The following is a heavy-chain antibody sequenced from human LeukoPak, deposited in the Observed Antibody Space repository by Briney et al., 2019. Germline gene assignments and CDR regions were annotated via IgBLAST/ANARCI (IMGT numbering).Heavy chain of an antibody. Sequence: GGSLRLSCTASGFTVNSNYMSWVRQAPGKGLEWVSILYSGNIPYYADSVKGRFTISRDNAKNSLYLQMNSLRAEDTALYYCLRDYQGYWGQGTLVTVSS. CDR2: LYSGNIP. J-gene: IGHJ4*02. D-gene: IGHD6-13*01. CDR3: LRDYQGY. CDR1: GFTVNSNY. V-gene: IGHV3-53*01.